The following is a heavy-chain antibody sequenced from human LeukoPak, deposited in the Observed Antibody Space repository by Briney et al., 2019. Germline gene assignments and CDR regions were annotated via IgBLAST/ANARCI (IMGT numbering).Heavy chain of an antibody. Sequence: PGGSLRLSCAASGFTFSSYAMSWVRQAPGKGLEWVSAISGSGGSTYYADSVKGRFTISRDNSKNTLYLQMNSLRAEDTAVYYCAKDRAAATPGGRPPNDYWGQGTLVTVSS. CDR2: ISGSGGST. CDR3: AKDRAAATPGGRPPNDY. V-gene: IGHV3-23*01. J-gene: IGHJ4*02. D-gene: IGHD6-13*01. CDR1: GFTFSSYA.